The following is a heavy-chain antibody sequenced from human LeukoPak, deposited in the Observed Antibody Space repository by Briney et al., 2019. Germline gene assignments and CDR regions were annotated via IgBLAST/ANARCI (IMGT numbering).Heavy chain of an antibody. Sequence: GGSLRLSCAASGFIFSNYARSWVRQVPGRGLEWVSTISSRGDSTYVADSVKGRFTISRDNSKNSLYLQMNTVRAEGTAVYYCVKGPRPDITVAHTVENWGQGTLVTVSS. D-gene: IGHD6-19*01. V-gene: IGHV3-23*01. CDR3: VKGPRPDITVAHTVEN. CDR1: GFIFSNYA. CDR2: ISSRGDST. J-gene: IGHJ4*02.